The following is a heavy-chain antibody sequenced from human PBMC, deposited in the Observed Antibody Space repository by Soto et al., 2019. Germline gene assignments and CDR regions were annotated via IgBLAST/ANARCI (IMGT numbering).Heavy chain of an antibody. Sequence: QVQLQESGPGLVKPSGTLSLTCAVSSGSISSSNWWSWVRQPPGKGLEWIGEIYHSGSTNYNPSQKSRLTISVDKSKNRFSLNLSSVTAADTAVYYCASAETTGTTWDWGQGTLVTVSS. CDR3: ASAETTGTTWD. CDR2: IYHSGST. J-gene: IGHJ4*02. D-gene: IGHD1-1*01. V-gene: IGHV4-4*02. CDR1: SGSISSSNW.